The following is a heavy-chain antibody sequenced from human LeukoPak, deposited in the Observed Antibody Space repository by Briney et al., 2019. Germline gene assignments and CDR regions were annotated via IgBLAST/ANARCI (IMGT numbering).Heavy chain of an antibody. J-gene: IGHJ3*02. CDR1: GGSISSYY. CDR2: IYYSGST. V-gene: IGHV4-59*01. CDR3: ARSKGSSTSFAFDI. Sequence: SETLSLTCTVSGGSISSYYWSWIRQPPGKGLEYIGYIYYSGSTNYNPSLKSRVTISVDTSKNQFSLKLSSVTAADTAVYYCARSKGSSTSFAFDIWGQGTMVTVSS. D-gene: IGHD2-2*01.